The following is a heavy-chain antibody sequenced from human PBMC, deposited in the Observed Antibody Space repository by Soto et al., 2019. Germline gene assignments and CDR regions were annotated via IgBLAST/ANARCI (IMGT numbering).Heavy chain of an antibody. Sequence: EGSLRLSCAASGFNFAKFAMNWVRQAPGQGLERVSAISGGGTTTYYADSVKGRFTISRDNSRNTVHLQIDSLRAEDTAIYYCAKELEIVLMAHAASDPGGKEFPVTV. CDR2: ISGGGTTT. CDR1: GFNFAKFA. J-gene: IGHJ5*02. CDR3: AKELEIVLMAHAASDP. V-gene: IGHV3-23*01. D-gene: IGHD2-8*01.